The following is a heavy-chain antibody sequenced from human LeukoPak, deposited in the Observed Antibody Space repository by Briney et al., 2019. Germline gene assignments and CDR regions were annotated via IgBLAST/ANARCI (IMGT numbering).Heavy chain of an antibody. V-gene: IGHV4-30-4*08. D-gene: IGHD6-13*01. CDR2: IYYSGST. CDR3: ARAVESRYSSSSDAFDI. J-gene: IGHJ3*02. Sequence: SETLSLTCTVSGGSISSGDYYWSWIRQPPGKGLEWIGYIYYSGSTYYNPSLKSRVTISVDTSKNQFSLKLSSVTAADTAVYYCARAVESRYSSSSDAFDIWGRGTMVTVSS. CDR1: GGSISSGDYY.